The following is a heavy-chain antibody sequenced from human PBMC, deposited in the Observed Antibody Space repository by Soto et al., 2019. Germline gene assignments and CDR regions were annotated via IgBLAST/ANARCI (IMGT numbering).Heavy chain of an antibody. CDR2: INPSGGST. J-gene: IGHJ4*02. CDR1: GHTFTSYY. D-gene: IGHD3-3*01. V-gene: IGHV1-46*01. Sequence: ASVKVSCKASGHTFTSYYMHWVRQAPGQGLEWMGIINPSGGSTSYAQKFQGRVTMTRDTSTSTVYMELSSLRSEDTAVYYCARGITIFGVVMSHFDYWGQGTLVTVSS. CDR3: ARGITIFGVVMSHFDY.